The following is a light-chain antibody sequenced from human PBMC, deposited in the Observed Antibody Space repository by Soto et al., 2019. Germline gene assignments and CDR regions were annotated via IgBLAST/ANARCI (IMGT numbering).Light chain of an antibody. V-gene: IGLV2-14*01. CDR2: EVR. Sequence: QSVLTQPASVSGSPGQSITISCTGTSSDIGTYDYVSWYQHHPGKAPKLMIYEVRNRLSGVSNRFSGSKSGNTASLTISGLQSEDEADYYCTSYTPTGALVFGSGTKLTVL. J-gene: IGLJ3*02. CDR3: TSYTPTGALV. CDR1: SSDIGTYDY.